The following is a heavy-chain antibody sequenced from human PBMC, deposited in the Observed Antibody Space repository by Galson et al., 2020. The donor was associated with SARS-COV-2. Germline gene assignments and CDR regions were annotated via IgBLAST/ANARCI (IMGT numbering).Heavy chain of an antibody. D-gene: IGHD3-3*01. V-gene: IGHV3-9*01. CDR2: ISWNSGSI. Sequence: GGSLRLSCAASGFTFDDYAMHWVRQAPGKGLEWVSGISWNSGSIGYADSVKGRFTISRDNAKNSLYLQMNSLRAEDTALYYCAKLVDFWSGSDYWGQGTLVTVSS. CDR1: GFTFDDYA. J-gene: IGHJ4*02. CDR3: AKLVDFWSGSDY.